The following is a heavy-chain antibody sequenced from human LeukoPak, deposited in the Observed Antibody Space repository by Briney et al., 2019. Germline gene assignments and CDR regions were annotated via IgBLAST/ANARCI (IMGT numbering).Heavy chain of an antibody. CDR3: ARERGCSSTSCYTVYYDFWSGYYGIGYYYGMDV. J-gene: IGHJ6*02. V-gene: IGHV3-21*01. Sequence: GGSLRLSCAASGFTFSSYSMNWVRQAPGKGLEWVSSISSSSSYIYYADSVKGRFTISRDNAKNSLYLQMNSLRAEGTAVYYCARERGCSSTSCYTVYYDFWSGYYGIGYYYGMDVWGQGTTVTVSS. CDR2: ISSSSSYI. D-gene: IGHD3-3*01. CDR1: GFTFSSYS.